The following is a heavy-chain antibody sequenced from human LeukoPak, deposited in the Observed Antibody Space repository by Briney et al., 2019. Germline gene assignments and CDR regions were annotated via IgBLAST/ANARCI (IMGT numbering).Heavy chain of an antibody. CDR2: IITSGSAI. J-gene: IGHJ6*03. CDR3: ARVPRSNCPDCGYMDV. D-gene: IGHD2-21*01. V-gene: IGHV3-11*04. Sequence: RGSLRLSCEVSGIIFRDSYMGWVRQAPGKGLECVSYIITSGSAIFYAASVRGRFTISRDNAKNSLYLLMDSLRGEDTAVYYCARVPRSNCPDCGYMDVWGLGTTVTVSS. CDR1: GIIFRDSY.